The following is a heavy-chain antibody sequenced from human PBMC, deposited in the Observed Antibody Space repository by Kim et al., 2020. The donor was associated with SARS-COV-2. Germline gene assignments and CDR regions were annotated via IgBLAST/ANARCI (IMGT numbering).Heavy chain of an antibody. CDR2: ISSSSSYT. Sequence: GGSLRLSCAASGFTFSDYYMSWIRQAPGKGLEWVSYISSSSSYTNYADSVKGRFTISRDNAKNSLYLQMNSLRAEDTAVYYCARHVRPAFTMPGYYYYYYGMDVWGQGTTVTVSS. CDR1: GFTFSDYY. CDR3: ARHVRPAFTMPGYYYYYYGMDV. D-gene: IGHD3-3*01. V-gene: IGHV3-11*03. J-gene: IGHJ6*02.